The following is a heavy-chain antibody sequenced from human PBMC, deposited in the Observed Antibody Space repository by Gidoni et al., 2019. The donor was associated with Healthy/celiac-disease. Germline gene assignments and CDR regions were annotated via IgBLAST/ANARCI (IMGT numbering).Heavy chain of an antibody. V-gene: IGHV1-2*02. D-gene: IGHD5-18*01. J-gene: IGHJ3*02. CDR1: GHTVTAYY. Sequence: QVKLVQSGAEVTKPGAAVTDYCKASGHTVTAYYMQWVRQAPGQGLAWLGWINPNSGGTNYAQKFPGRVPMTRATSISTAYMELSRLRSDDTAVYSCGVGQLWFHAFDIWGQGTMVTVSS. CDR3: GVGQLWFHAFDI. CDR2: INPNSGGT.